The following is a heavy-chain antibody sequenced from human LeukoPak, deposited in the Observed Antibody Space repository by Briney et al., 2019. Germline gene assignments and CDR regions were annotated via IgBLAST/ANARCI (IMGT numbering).Heavy chain of an antibody. D-gene: IGHD3-22*01. CDR2: ISGSGGST. V-gene: IGHV3-23*01. Sequence: GGSLRLSCAASGFTFSSYAMSWVRQAPGKGLEWASAISGSGGSTYYADSVKGRFTISRDNSKNTLYLQMNSLRAEDTAVYYCAKDFGPYYYDSSGYFDYWGQGTLVTVSS. CDR1: GFTFSSYA. J-gene: IGHJ4*02. CDR3: AKDFGPYYYDSSGYFDY.